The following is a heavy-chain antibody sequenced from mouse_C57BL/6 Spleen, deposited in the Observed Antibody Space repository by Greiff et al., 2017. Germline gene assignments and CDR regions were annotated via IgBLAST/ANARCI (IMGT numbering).Heavy chain of an antibody. CDR3: AREATMITTGYFDY. CDR1: GYTFTSYW. Sequence: QVQLQQPGAELVKPGASVKLSCKASGYTFTSYWMHWVKQRPGQGLEWIGMIHPNSGSTNYNEKFKSKATLTVDKSSSTAYMQLSSLTSEDSAVYFCAREATMITTGYFDYWGQGTTLTVSS. D-gene: IGHD2-4*01. CDR2: IHPNSGST. V-gene: IGHV1-64*01. J-gene: IGHJ2*01.